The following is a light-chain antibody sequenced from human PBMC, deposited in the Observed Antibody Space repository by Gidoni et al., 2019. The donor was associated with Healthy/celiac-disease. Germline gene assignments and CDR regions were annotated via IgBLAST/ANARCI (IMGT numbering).Light chain of an antibody. CDR3: QQSYSTPYT. CDR1: QSISSY. Sequence: DLHMTQSPSSLSASVGDRVTITCRANQSISSYLNWYQQKPGKAPKLLIYAASRLQSGVPSRFSGSGSGTDFTLTISSLQPEDFATYYCQQSYSTPYTFGQGTKLEIK. CDR2: AAS. J-gene: IGKJ2*01. V-gene: IGKV1-39*01.